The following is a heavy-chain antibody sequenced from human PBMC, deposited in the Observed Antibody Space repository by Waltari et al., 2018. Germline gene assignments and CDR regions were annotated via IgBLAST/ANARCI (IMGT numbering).Heavy chain of an antibody. CDR2: IYYSGST. D-gene: IGHD2-15*01. Sequence: QLQLQESGPGLVKPSETLSLTCTVSGGSISSSSYYWGWIRPPPGKGLEWSGSIYYSGSTYYNPSLKSRVTISVDTSKNQFSLKLSSGTAADTAVYYCARDIVVVVAATSHFDYWGQGTLVTVSS. CDR3: ARDIVVVVAATSHFDY. J-gene: IGHJ4*02. V-gene: IGHV4-39*07. CDR1: GGSISSSSYY.